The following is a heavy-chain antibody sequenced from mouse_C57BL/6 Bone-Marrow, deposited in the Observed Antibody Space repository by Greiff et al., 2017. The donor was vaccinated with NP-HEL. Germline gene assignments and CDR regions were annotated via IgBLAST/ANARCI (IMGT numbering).Heavy chain of an antibody. D-gene: IGHD1-1*01. V-gene: IGHV1-55*01. CDR1: GYTFTSYW. J-gene: IGHJ4*01. CDR2: IYPGSGST. CDR3: ARPGDYYGSSPYAMDY. Sequence: QVQLQQPGAELVKPGASVKMSCKASGYTFTSYWITWVQQRPGQGLEWIGDIYPGSGSTNYNEKFKSKATLTVDTSSSTAYMQLSSLTSEDSAVYYCARPGDYYGSSPYAMDYWGQGTSVTVSS.